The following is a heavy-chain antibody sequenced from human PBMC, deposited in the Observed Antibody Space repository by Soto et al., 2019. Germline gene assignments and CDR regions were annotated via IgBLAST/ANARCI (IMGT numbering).Heavy chain of an antibody. V-gene: IGHV1-69*01. CDR1: GGTFSSYA. D-gene: IGHD2-2*01. J-gene: IGHJ6*02. CDR2: IIPISDTT. Sequence: QVQLVQSGAEVKKPGSSVKVSCKASGGTFSSYAISWVRQAPGQGLEWMGGIIPISDTTNYAQKFQGRVTITADESTSTAYMELSSLRSEDTAVNYCARSQGSSTSLEIYYYDSYGMDGWGQGTTVTVSS. CDR3: ARSQGSSTSLEIYYYDSYGMDG.